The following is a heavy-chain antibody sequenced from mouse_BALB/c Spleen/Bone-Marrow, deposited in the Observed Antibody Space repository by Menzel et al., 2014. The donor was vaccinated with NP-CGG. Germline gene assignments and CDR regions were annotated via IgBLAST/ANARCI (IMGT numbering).Heavy chain of an antibody. Sequence: DVMLVESGGDLVKPGGSLKLSCAASGFTFSNYGMSWVRQTPDKRLEWVATISSGGSYTYFPDSVKGRFTISRDNAKNTLYLQMSSLKSEDAAMYYCARLTPDYAMDYWGQGTSVTVSS. D-gene: IGHD1-3*01. J-gene: IGHJ4*01. V-gene: IGHV5-6*02. CDR2: ISSGGSYT. CDR3: ARLTPDYAMDY. CDR1: GFTFSNYG.